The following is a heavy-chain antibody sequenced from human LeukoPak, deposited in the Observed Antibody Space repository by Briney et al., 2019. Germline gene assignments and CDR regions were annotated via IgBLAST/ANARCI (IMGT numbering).Heavy chain of an antibody. CDR2: IYTSGST. J-gene: IGHJ3*02. V-gene: IGHV4-61*02. Sequence: SETLSLTCTVSGGSISSGSYYWSWIRQPAGKGLEWIGRIYTSGSTNYNPSLKSRVTISVDTSKNQFSLKLSSVTAADTAVYYCAREISSLDDAFDIWGQGTMVTVSS. D-gene: IGHD6-13*01. CDR3: AREISSLDDAFDI. CDR1: GGSISSGSYY.